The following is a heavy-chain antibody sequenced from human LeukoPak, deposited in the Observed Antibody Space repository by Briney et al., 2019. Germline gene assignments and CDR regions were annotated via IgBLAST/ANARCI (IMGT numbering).Heavy chain of an antibody. CDR2: IHPNSGGT. CDR3: ARDVGFCSGGSCYPSYVDY. V-gene: IGHV1-2*02. CDR1: GYTFTGHY. D-gene: IGHD2-15*01. Sequence: WASVNVSCTASGYTFTGHYIHWVRQAPGQGLEWMGWIHPNSGGTNSPQKFQGRVTMTRDTSINTAYMELSRLISDDTAMFYCARDVGFCSGGSCYPSYVDYWGQGTLVTVSS. J-gene: IGHJ4*02.